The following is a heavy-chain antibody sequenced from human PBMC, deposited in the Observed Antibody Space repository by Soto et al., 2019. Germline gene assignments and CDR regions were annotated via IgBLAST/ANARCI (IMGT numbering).Heavy chain of an antibody. V-gene: IGHV1-3*01. D-gene: IGHD3-3*01. J-gene: IGHJ5*02. CDR1: GYTFTSYA. CDR2: INAGNGNT. CDR3: ARDHRITIFGVVPDWFDP. Sequence: ASVKVSCKASGYTFTSYAMHLVRQAPGQRLEWMGWINAGNGNTKYSQKFQGRVTITGDTSASTAYMELSSLRSEDTAVYYCARDHRITIFGVVPDWFDPWGQGTLVTVSS.